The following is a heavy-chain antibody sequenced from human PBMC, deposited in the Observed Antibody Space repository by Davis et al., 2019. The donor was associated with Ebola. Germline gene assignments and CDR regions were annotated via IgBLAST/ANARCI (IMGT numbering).Heavy chain of an antibody. J-gene: IGHJ5*02. CDR1: GFTFSSYG. CDR3: ARQIGFGELLFRWFDP. D-gene: IGHD3-10*01. Sequence: ESLKISCAASGFTFSSYGMHWVRQPPGKGLEWIGEINHSGSTNYNPSLKNRVTISVTTSKNQFSLRLNSVTAADTALYYCARQIGFGELLFRWFDPWGQGTLVTVSS. V-gene: IGHV4-34*01. CDR2: INHSGST.